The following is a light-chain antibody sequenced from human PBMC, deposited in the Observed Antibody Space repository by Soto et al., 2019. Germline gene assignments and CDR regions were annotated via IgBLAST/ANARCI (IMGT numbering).Light chain of an antibody. J-gene: IGKJ1*01. CDR1: QSVSNNY. Sequence: EIVLTQSPGTLSLSPGERATLSCRASQSVSNNYLAWYQQKPGQAPRLLIYDVSNRATGIPARFSGSGSGTDFTLTISSLEPEDFEVYYCQQRSNWPRTFGQGTKVDIK. CDR2: DVS. CDR3: QQRSNWPRT. V-gene: IGKV3-11*01.